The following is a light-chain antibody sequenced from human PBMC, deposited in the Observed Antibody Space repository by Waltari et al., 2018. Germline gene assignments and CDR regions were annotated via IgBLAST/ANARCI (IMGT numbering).Light chain of an antibody. CDR3: AAWDDSLSAWV. CDR2: GNN. V-gene: IGLV1-47*01. Sequence: QSVLTQPPSASGTPGQRVTISCSGSSSNIGRTYVYWYQQLPGAAPKLRISGNNQRRAGVPDRFSASKSGTSTALAISGLRSEDEADYYCAAWDDSLSAWVFGGGTKVTVL. J-gene: IGLJ3*02. CDR1: SSNIGRTY.